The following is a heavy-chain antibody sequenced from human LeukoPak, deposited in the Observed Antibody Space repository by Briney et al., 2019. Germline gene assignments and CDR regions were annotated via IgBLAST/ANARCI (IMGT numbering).Heavy chain of an antibody. J-gene: IGHJ4*02. CDR3: ARDSEQLVGLYYFDY. Sequence: ASVKVSCKASGYTFTSYYMHWVRQAPGQGLEWMGIINPSGGSTSYAQKFQGRVTMTRDTSTSTVYMELSSLRSEDTAVYYCARDSEQLVGLYYFDYWGQGTPVTVSS. CDR1: GYTFTSYY. D-gene: IGHD6-6*01. V-gene: IGHV1-46*01. CDR2: INPSGGST.